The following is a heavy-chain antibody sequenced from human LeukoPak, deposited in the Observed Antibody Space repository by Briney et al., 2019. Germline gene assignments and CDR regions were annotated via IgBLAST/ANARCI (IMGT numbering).Heavy chain of an antibody. J-gene: IGHJ4*02. CDR2: VNPNSGGT. D-gene: IGHD4-11*01. V-gene: IGHV1-2*02. CDR3: ARDATARDYSNFDY. Sequence: ASVTVSCKASGYTFTAYYMHWVRQAPGQGLEWMGWVNPNSGGTNYAQKFQGRVTMTRDTSISTAYMELSRLTSDDTAFYYCARDATARDYSNFDYWGQGTLVTVSS. CDR1: GYTFTAYY.